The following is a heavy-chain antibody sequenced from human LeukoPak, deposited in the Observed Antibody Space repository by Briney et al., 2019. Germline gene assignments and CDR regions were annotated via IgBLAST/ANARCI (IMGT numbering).Heavy chain of an antibody. J-gene: IGHJ4*02. CDR3: ARDFDYYDSSGYYEGIDY. CDR1: GFTFSSYS. V-gene: IGHV3-21*01. CDR2: ISNSNSYI. D-gene: IGHD3-22*01. Sequence: PGGSLRLSCAASGFTFSSYSMNWVRQAPGKGLEWVSSISNSNSYIYYADSVKGRFTISRDNDKNTMYLQMNSLRAEDTAVYYCARDFDYYDSSGYYEGIDYWGQGTLVTVSS.